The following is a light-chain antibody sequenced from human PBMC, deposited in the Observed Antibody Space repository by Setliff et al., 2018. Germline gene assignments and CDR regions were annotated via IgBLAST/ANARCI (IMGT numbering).Light chain of an antibody. J-gene: IGLJ3*02. CDR3: CSYARGSTWV. CDR2: EVT. CDR1: SSDVGSYNL. V-gene: IGLV2-23*02. Sequence: QSALTQPASVSGSPGQSVTISCTGTSSDVGSYNLVSWYQQHPGKAPKLMIYEVTKRPSGVSNRFSGSKSGNTASLTISGLQAEDETDYYCCSYARGSTWVFGGGTKVTV.